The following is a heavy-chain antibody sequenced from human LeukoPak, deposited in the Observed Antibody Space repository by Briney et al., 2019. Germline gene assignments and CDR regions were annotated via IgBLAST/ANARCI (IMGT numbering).Heavy chain of an antibody. CDR1: GYSITSYW. V-gene: IGHV5-51*01. CDR3: ARQEYCSGGSCYTWFDP. Sequence: GESLKISCKGSGYSITSYWIAWVRQMPGKGLEWMGMIYPADSDIRYSPSFQGQVTISVDKSISTAYLQWSSLKASDTAMYYCARQEYCSGGSCYTWFDPWGQGTLVTVSS. CDR2: IYPADSDI. J-gene: IGHJ5*02. D-gene: IGHD2-15*01.